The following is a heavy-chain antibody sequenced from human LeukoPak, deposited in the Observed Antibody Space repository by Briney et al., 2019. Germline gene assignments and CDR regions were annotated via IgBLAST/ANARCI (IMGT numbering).Heavy chain of an antibody. CDR3: ARGTIYDSSGYYY. J-gene: IGHJ4*02. Sequence: SQTLSLTYTVSGGSISSGSYYWSWIRQPAGKGLEWIGRIYTSGSTNYNPSLKSRVTISVDTSKNQFSLKLSSVTAADTAVYYCARGTIYDSSGYYYWGQGTLVTVSS. D-gene: IGHD3-22*01. CDR2: IYTSGST. V-gene: IGHV4-61*02. CDR1: GGSISSGSYY.